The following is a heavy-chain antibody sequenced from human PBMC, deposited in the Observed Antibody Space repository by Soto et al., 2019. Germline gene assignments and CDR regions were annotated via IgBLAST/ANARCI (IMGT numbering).Heavy chain of an antibody. CDR2: IYWDDDK. CDR1: GFSLSTSGVG. CDR3: AHSEGMLEVVTVPFYYFDY. D-gene: IGHD2-21*02. Sequence: QITLKESGPTLVKPTQTLTLTCTFSGFSLSTSGVGVGWIRQPPGKALEWLALIYWDDDKRYSPSPKSRLTTTKDTSNNQVVLTMTTMDPVDTATYYCAHSEGMLEVVTVPFYYFDYWGQGTLVTVSS. V-gene: IGHV2-5*02. J-gene: IGHJ4*02.